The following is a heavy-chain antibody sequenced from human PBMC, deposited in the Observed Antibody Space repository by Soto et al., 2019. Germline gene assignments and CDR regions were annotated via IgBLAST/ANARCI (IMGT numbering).Heavy chain of an antibody. D-gene: IGHD3-16*01. CDR1: GFTFDDYA. J-gene: IGHJ4*02. CDR3: AKDIWGYGLEDY. CDR2: ISWNSGSL. Sequence: EVQLVESGGGLVQPGRSLRLSCAASGFTFDDYAMHWVRQAPGKGLEWVSGISWNSGSLGYADSVKGRFTISRDNAKNSLYLQMNSLRAEDTALYYCAKDIWGYGLEDYWGQGTLVTVSS. V-gene: IGHV3-9*01.